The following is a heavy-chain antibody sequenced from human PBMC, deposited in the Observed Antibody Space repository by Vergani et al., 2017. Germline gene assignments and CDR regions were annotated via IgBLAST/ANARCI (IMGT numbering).Heavy chain of an antibody. Sequence: QVQLVQSGAEVKKPGSSVKVSCKASGGTFSSYAISWVRQAPGQGLEWMGGIIPIFGTANYAQKFQGRVTITADESTSTAYMELSSLRSEDTAVHYCARDLGYCSSTSCGEGLVAGLDYWGQGTLVTVSS. J-gene: IGHJ4*02. CDR1: GGTFSSYA. D-gene: IGHD2-2*01. CDR3: ARDLGYCSSTSCGEGLVAGLDY. V-gene: IGHV1-69*01. CDR2: IIPIFGTA.